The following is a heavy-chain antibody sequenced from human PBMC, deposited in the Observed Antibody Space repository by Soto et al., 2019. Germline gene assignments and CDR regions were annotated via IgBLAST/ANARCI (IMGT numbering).Heavy chain of an antibody. J-gene: IGHJ4*02. CDR3: ARDTSGGYSGSDY. D-gene: IGHD6-19*01. CDR2: IYHSGST. Sequence: QVQLQESGPGLVKPSGTLSLTCAVSGGSISSSNCWSWVRQPPGKGLEWIGEIYHSGSTNYNPSLKSRVTRSVDKSKNQVSLKMSSVTAADTAVYYCARDTSGGYSGSDYWVQGTLVTVSS. CDR1: GGSISSSNC. V-gene: IGHV4-4*02.